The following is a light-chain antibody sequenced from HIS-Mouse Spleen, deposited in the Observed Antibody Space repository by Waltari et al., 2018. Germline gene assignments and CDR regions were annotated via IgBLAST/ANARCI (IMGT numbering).Light chain of an antibody. V-gene: IGLV3-10*01. CDR1: ALPKNY. Sequence: SYELTQPPSVSVSPGQTARITCSGDALPKNYAYWYQQKSGPAPVLVIYEDSKRPSGMPGRFSGSSSGTMATLTISGAQVEDEADYYCYSTDSSGNHRVFGGGTKLTVL. CDR3: YSTDSSGNHRV. J-gene: IGLJ2*01. CDR2: EDS.